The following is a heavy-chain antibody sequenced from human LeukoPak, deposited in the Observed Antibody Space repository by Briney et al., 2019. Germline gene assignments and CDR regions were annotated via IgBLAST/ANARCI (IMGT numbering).Heavy chain of an antibody. J-gene: IGHJ4*02. CDR2: IYYSGSP. CDR1: GGSISSNSYY. Sequence: PSETLSLTCTVSGGSISSNSYYWGWNRQPPGKGLEWIGSIYYSGSPYYNPSLKSRVTISVDTSKNQFSLKVISVTAADTAVYYCARWRTARTGFDYWGQGTLVTVSS. D-gene: IGHD3/OR15-3a*01. CDR3: ARWRTARTGFDY. V-gene: IGHV4-39*01.